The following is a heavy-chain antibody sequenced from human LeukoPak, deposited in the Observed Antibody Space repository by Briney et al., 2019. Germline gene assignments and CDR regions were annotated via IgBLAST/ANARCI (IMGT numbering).Heavy chain of an antibody. CDR1: GFTFSSYT. Sequence: AGSLSLSCAASGFTFSSYTMNWVRQAPGKGLEWVSYIISSTSSITYADSVKGRFTISRDNAKNSLYLQMNSLRDEDSAVYYCVRDHLWAFDIWGQGTMDTVSS. D-gene: IGHD3-10*01. J-gene: IGHJ3*02. V-gene: IGHV3-48*02. CDR2: IISSTSSI. CDR3: VRDHLWAFDI.